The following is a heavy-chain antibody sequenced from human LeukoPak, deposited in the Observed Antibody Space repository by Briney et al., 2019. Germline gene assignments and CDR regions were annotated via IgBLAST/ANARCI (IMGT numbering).Heavy chain of an antibody. V-gene: IGHV1-69*05. Sequence: ASEKVSCKASGGTFSSYAISWVRQAPGQGLEWMGGIIPIFGTANYAQKFQGRATLTRDTSASTAYMELSSLRSEDTAVYYCARGYYDLLTGHVVTYYFDYWGQGTLVTVSS. D-gene: IGHD3-9*01. CDR3: ARGYYDLLTGHVVTYYFDY. J-gene: IGHJ4*02. CDR1: GGTFSSYA. CDR2: IIPIFGTA.